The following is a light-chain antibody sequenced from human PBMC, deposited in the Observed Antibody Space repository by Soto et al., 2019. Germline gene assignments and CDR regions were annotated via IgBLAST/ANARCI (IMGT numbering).Light chain of an antibody. V-gene: IGLV2-14*01. J-gene: IGLJ2*01. CDR1: SSDVGGSNY. CDR3: SSYTSSNTLEGV. Sequence: QSALTQPASVSGSPGQSITISRTGTSSDVGGSNYISWYQQHPDKAPKLMIYEVSNRPSGVSNRFSGSKSGNTASLTISGLQAEDEADYYCSSYTSSNTLEGVFGGGTK. CDR2: EVS.